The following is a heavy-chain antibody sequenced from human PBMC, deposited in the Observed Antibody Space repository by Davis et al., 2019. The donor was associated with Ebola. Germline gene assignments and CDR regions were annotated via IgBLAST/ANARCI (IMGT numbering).Heavy chain of an antibody. D-gene: IGHD6-19*01. CDR1: GGTFSSYA. V-gene: IGHV1-69*13. J-gene: IGHJ5*02. CDR3: ARESGTSGRCGWFDP. CDR2: IIPVFGIP. Sequence: SVKVSCKASGGTFSSYAISWVRQAPGQGLDWMGGIIPVFGIPKYAQKFQGRVTITADESTSTAYMELSSLRSEDTAVYYCARESGTSGRCGWFDPWGQGTLVTVSS.